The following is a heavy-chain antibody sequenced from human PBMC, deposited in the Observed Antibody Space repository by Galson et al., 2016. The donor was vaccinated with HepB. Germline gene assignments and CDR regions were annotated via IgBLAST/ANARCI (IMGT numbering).Heavy chain of an antibody. J-gene: IGHJ3*01. D-gene: IGHD4-17*01. V-gene: IGHV3-33*01. CDR1: GLTFRGYG. CDR3: ARGVGYGDYTFDV. CDR2: IRSDGSIS. Sequence: SLRLSCAASGLTFRGYGMHWVRQAPGKGLEWVALIRSDGSISYYADSVKGRFTISRDNSKNTLDLQMNSLRPEDTAVYYCARGVGYGDYTFDVWGQGTMVIVSS.